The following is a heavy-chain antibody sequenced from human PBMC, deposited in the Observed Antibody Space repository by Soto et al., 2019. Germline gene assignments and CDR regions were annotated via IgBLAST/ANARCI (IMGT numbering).Heavy chain of an antibody. V-gene: IGHV3-23*01. D-gene: IGHD4-17*01. Sequence: GGSLRLSRAASGFTFRSYAMSWVRQAPGKGLEWVSGFSGSGNNTYYADSVKGRFTISRDNSENTLYLQMNSLRAEDTAVYYCAKHTVTTFHYYYYMDVWGKGTTVTVSS. CDR1: GFTFRSYA. CDR3: AKHTVTTFHYYYYMDV. CDR2: FSGSGNNT. J-gene: IGHJ6*03.